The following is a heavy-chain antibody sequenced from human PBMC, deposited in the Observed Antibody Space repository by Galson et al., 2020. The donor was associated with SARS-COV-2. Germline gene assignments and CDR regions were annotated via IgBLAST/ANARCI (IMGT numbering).Heavy chain of an antibody. V-gene: IGHV5-51*01. Sequence: GESLKISCKGSGYSFTSYWIGWVRQMPGKGLELMGLIYPGYSDTRYSPSFQGQVTISADKSISTAYLQWSSLKASDTAMYYCARSDGVVTAIEYFQHWGQGTLVTVSS. J-gene: IGHJ1*01. CDR3: ARSDGVVTAIEYFQH. D-gene: IGHD2-21*02. CDR2: IYPGYSDT. CDR1: GYSFTSYW.